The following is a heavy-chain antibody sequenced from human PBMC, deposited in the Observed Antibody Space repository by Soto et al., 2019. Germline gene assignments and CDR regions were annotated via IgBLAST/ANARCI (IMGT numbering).Heavy chain of an antibody. CDR2: INSDGSST. CDR1: GVTFSNYW. J-gene: IGHJ5*02. CDR3: ARDRFDGDSNWFDP. V-gene: IGHV3-74*01. D-gene: IGHD4-17*01. Sequence: WGPLRLSCGAAGVTFSNYWMHWVRQAPGKGLVWVSRINSDGSSTSYADSVKGRFTISRDNAKNTLYLQMNSLRAEDTAVYYCARDRFDGDSNWFDPWGQGTLVTVSS.